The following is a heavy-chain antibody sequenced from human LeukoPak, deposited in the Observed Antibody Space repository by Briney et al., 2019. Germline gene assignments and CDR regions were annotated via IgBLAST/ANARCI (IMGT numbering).Heavy chain of an antibody. Sequence: PGASLRLSCAASGFTFSSYAMSWVRQAPGKGLEWVSAISGSGGSTYYADSEKGRFTISRDNSKNTLYLQMNSLRAEDTAVYYCAKVRYSGYGADYFDYWGQGTLVTVSS. D-gene: IGHD5-12*01. CDR3: AKVRYSGYGADYFDY. J-gene: IGHJ4*02. CDR2: ISGSGGST. V-gene: IGHV3-23*01. CDR1: GFTFSSYA.